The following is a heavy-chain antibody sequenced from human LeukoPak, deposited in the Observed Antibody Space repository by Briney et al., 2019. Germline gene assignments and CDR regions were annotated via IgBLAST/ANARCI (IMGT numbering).Heavy chain of an antibody. CDR3: ARVRYYGSGSYYRFDY. Sequence: SETLSLTCTVSGGSISSYYWSWIRQPPGKGLEWIGYIYYSGSTNYNPSLKSRVTISVDTSKNQFSLKLSSVTAADTAVYYCARVRYYGSGSYYRFDYWGQGTLVTVSS. D-gene: IGHD3-10*01. V-gene: IGHV4-59*01. CDR1: GGSISSYY. CDR2: IYYSGST. J-gene: IGHJ4*02.